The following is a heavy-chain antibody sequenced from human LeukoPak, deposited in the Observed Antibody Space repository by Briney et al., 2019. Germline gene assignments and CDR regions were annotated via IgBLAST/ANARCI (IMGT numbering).Heavy chain of an antibody. V-gene: IGHV3-74*01. CDR2: INSDGSST. J-gene: IGHJ4*02. CDR3: ARAPYDILTGDPTAYDY. D-gene: IGHD3-9*01. CDR1: GFTFSSYW. Sequence: GGSLRLSCAASGFTFSSYWMRWVRQAPGKGLVWVSRINSDGSSTSYADSVKGRFTISRDNAKNTLYLQMNSLRAEDTAVYYCARAPYDILTGDPTAYDYWGQGTLVTVSS.